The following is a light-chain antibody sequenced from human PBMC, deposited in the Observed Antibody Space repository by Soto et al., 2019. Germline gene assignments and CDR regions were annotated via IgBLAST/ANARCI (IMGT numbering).Light chain of an antibody. V-gene: IGLV3-21*04. Sequence: SYELTQPPSVSVAPGKTARITCGGTNIGSKSVHWYQQKPGQAPVLVIYYDSDRPSGIPERFSGSNSGNTATLTISRVEAGDEADYYCQVWDSSSDHPVFGTGTKSPS. CDR3: QVWDSSSDHPV. CDR1: NIGSKS. J-gene: IGLJ1*01. CDR2: YDS.